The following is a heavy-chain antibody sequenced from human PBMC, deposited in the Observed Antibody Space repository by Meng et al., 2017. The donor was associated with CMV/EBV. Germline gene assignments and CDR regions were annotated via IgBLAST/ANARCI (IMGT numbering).Heavy chain of an antibody. J-gene: IGHJ4*02. CDR2: IYTSGST. Sequence: ASARVLCNPQAPPLCSGSVSGGPISTYFWALVRQPAGKGLEWVGRIYTSGSTNYSPSLNSRVTMSVDKSKNQFSLKLSSVTAADTAVYYCARDNSGWYPHFDYWGQGTLVTVSS. CDR1: GGPISTYF. V-gene: IGHV4-4*07. CDR3: ARDNSGWYPHFDY. D-gene: IGHD6-19*01.